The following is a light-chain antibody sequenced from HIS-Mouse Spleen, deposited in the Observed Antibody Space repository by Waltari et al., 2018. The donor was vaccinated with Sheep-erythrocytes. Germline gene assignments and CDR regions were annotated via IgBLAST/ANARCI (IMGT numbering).Light chain of an antibody. CDR1: QSVSSY. J-gene: IGKJ2*01. Sequence: EIVLTQSPATLSLSPGERATLSCRASQSVSSYLAWYHQKPGQAPRLLIYDASNRATGLPARLGGSGAGIDVSLTISSLEPEDFAVYYCQLRGNWYTVGQGTKLEI. CDR2: DAS. V-gene: IGKV3-11*01. CDR3: QLRGNWYT.